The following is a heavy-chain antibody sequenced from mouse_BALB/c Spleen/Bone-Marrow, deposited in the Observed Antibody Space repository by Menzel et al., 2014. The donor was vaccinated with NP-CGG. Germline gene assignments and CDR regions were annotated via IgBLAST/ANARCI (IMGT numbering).Heavy chain of an antibody. D-gene: IGHD4-1*01. Sequence: QVQLQQSGPGLEAPSQSLSITCTVSGFSLTDYGVSWIRQPPGKGLEWLGVIWGGGITYYNSALKSSLTISKDNSKSQVFLKMNSLQTDDTAMYYCAKLGGYFDYWGQGTTLTVSS. J-gene: IGHJ2*01. CDR3: AKLGGYFDY. V-gene: IGHV2-6-5*01. CDR1: GFSLTDYG. CDR2: IWGGGIT.